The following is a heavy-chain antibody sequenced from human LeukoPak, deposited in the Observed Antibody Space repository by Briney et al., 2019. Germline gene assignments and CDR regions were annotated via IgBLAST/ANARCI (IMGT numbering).Heavy chain of an antibody. CDR1: GYTFTSYA. CDR2: INAGNGNT. V-gene: IGHV1-3*01. J-gene: IGHJ5*02. CDR3: ARVRFANRNCSGGSCYSVPWFDP. D-gene: IGHD2-15*01. Sequence: ASVKVSCKASGYTFTSYAMHWVRQAPGQRLEWMGWINAGNGNTKYSQKFQGRVTITRDTSASTAYMELSSLRSEDTAVYYCARVRFANRNCSGGSCYSVPWFDPWGQGTLVTVSS.